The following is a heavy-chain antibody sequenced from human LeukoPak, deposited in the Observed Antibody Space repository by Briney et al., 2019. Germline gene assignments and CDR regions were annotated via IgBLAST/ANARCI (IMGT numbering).Heavy chain of an antibody. D-gene: IGHD5-12*01. J-gene: IGHJ4*02. CDR3: ARGGGYASPIGY. CDR1: GGSISTYY. V-gene: IGHV4-59*01. Sequence: SETLSLTCTLSGGSISTYYWSWILQPPGKGLEWIGYIYHSGSTNYNPSLKSRVTISVDTSKNQFSLKLSSVTAADTAVYYCARGGGYASPIGYWGQGALVIVSS. CDR2: IYHSGST.